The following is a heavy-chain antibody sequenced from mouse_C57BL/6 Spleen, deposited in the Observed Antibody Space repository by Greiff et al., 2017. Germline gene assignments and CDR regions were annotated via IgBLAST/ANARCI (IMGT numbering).Heavy chain of an antibody. CDR2: IHPNSGST. D-gene: IGHD1-1*01. J-gene: IGHJ2*01. CDR1: GYTFTSYW. Sequence: QVQLQQSGAELVKPGASVKLSCKASGYTFTSYWMHWVKQRPGQGLEWIGMIHPNSGSTNYNEKFKSKATLTVDKSSSTAYMQLSSLTSEDSAVYYCARDYGNYFDYWGKGTTLTVSS. V-gene: IGHV1-64*01. CDR3: ARDYGNYFDY.